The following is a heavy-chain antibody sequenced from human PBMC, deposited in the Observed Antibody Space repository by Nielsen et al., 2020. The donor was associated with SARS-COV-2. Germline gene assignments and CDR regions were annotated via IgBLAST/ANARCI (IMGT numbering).Heavy chain of an antibody. D-gene: IGHD6-25*01. Sequence: GGSLRLSCAASGFRFTSYTMNWVRQAPGKGLEWVASVTMSGSYMYYADSVRGRFTVSRDNAENSLSLYMNSLRDEDTAVYYCARDQDGGAATSNWYFDLWGRGTLVTVSS. CDR1: GFRFTSYT. CDR3: ARDQDGGAATSNWYFDL. J-gene: IGHJ2*01. V-gene: IGHV3-21*01. CDR2: VTMSGSYM.